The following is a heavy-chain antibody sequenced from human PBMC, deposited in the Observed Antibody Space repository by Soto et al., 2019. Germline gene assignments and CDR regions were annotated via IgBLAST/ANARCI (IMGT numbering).Heavy chain of an antibody. Sequence: ASVKVSCKASGYTFTSYYMHWIRQAPGQGLEWVGIINPSGGSTSFAQKFQGRVTMTRDTSASTVYMELSSLRRDDPAGDYCASGLFHGGACPNLFDLWGQGTLVNV. CDR3: ASGLFHGGACPNLFDL. CDR1: GYTFTSYY. D-gene: IGHD2-15*01. J-gene: IGHJ5*02. CDR2: INPSGGST. V-gene: IGHV1-46*01.